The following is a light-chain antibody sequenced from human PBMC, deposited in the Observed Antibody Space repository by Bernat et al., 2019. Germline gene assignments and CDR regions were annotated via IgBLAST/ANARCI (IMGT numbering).Light chain of an antibody. Sequence: QSALTQPASVSGSPGQSITLSCAGTSSDVGDYNFVSWYQQHPGKAPKLIIYTVTNRPSGVSNRFSGSKSGSTAYLTISGLQAEDEADYYCSSYVSNRNIVFGNGTTVTVL. V-gene: IGLV2-14*03. J-gene: IGLJ1*01. CDR2: TVT. CDR3: SSYVSNRNIV. CDR1: SSDVGDYNF.